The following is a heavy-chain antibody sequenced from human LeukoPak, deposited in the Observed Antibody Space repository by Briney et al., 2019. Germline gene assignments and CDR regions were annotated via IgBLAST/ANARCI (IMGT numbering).Heavy chain of an antibody. V-gene: IGHV3-21*01. D-gene: IGHD3-22*01. CDR3: ARGTSSGYYGDY. CDR2: ISSSSSYI. Sequence: PGGSLRLSCVASGFSFDNFALTWVRQAPGKGLEWVSSISSSSSYIYYADSLKGRFTISRGNAKNSLYLQMNSLRAEDTAVYYCARGTSSGYYGDYWGQGTLVTVSS. J-gene: IGHJ4*02. CDR1: GFSFDNFA.